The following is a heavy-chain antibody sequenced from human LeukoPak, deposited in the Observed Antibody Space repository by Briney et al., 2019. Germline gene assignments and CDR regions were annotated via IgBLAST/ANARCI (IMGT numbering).Heavy chain of an antibody. CDR2: INSGGSST. J-gene: IGHJ4*02. CDR3: ARGATYCSGGSCYDY. CDR1: GFTFSSYW. V-gene: IGHV3-74*01. Sequence: PGGSLRLSCAASGFTFSSYWMHWVRQAPGKGLVWVSRINSGGSSTSYADSVKGRFTISRDNAKNTLYLQMNSLRAEDTAVYYCARGATYCSGGSCYDYWGQGTLVTVSS. D-gene: IGHD2-15*01.